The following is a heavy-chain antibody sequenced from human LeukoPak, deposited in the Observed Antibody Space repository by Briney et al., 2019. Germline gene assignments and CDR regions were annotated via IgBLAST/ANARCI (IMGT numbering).Heavy chain of an antibody. CDR1: GGSISSSSYY. CDR3: ARDGGSSGLPMDV. J-gene: IGHJ6*03. CDR2: IYYSGST. Sequence: SETLSLTCTVSGGSISSSSYYWGWIRQPPGKGLEWIGYIYYSGSTNYNPSLKSRVTISVDTSKNQFSLKLSSVTAADTAVYYCARDGGSSGLPMDVWGKGTTVTVSS. D-gene: IGHD3-22*01. V-gene: IGHV4-61*01.